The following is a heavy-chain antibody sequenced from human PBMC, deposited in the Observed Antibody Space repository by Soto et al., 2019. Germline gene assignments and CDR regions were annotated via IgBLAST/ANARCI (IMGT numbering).Heavy chain of an antibody. V-gene: IGHV4-34*01. J-gene: IGHJ3*02. CDR1: GGSFSGYY. CDR2: INHSGST. CDR3: ARGHYGSGSYYKGAFDI. D-gene: IGHD3-10*01. Sequence: QVQLQQWGAGLLKPSETLSLTCAVYGGSFSGYYWSWIRQPPGKGLEWIGEINHSGSTNYNPSLKSRVTISVXXSXNXXSLKLSSVTAADTAVYYCARGHYGSGSYYKGAFDIWGQGTMVTVSS.